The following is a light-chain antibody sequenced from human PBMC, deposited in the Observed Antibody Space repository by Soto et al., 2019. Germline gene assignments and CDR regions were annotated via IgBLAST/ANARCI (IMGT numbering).Light chain of an antibody. Sequence: DIQLAQSPSTLSASVGDRVTITCRASQSVSVWVAWYQQKMGKAPNLLVYQASSVESGVPSRFSGSGSGTEFTLTISSLQPDDFATDYCQQYSVFPPWTFGQGTKVEIK. CDR1: QSVSVW. CDR3: QQYSVFPPWT. CDR2: QAS. V-gene: IGKV1-5*03. J-gene: IGKJ1*01.